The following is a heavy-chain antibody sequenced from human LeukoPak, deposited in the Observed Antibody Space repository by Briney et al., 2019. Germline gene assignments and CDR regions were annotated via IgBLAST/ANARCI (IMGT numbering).Heavy chain of an antibody. J-gene: IGHJ4*02. V-gene: IGHV1-2*02. Sequence: ASVKVSCKTSGYTFTGYYMHWVRQAPGQGLEWMGWINPNSGGTNYAQKFQGRVTMTRDTSISTAYMELSRLRSDDTAVYYCARGSPYYDSSGYSYWGQGTLVTVSS. CDR1: GYTFTGYY. CDR3: ARGSPYYDSSGYSY. CDR2: INPNSGGT. D-gene: IGHD3-22*01.